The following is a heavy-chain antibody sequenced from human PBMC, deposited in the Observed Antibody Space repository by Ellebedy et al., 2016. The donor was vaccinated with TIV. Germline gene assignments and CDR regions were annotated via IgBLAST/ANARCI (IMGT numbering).Heavy chain of an antibody. Sequence: GESLKISCAASGFTFRHEGISWVPQAPWKVLEWVASISTTGNTHYAESVRGRFTISRDNSKNTLYLQMNSLRAEDTAVYYCAKDPVWWLGDYGMDVWGQGTTVTVSS. D-gene: IGHD2-21*01. CDR3: AKDPVWWLGDYGMDV. V-gene: IGHV3-23*01. CDR2: ISTTGNT. J-gene: IGHJ6*02. CDR1: GFTFRHEG.